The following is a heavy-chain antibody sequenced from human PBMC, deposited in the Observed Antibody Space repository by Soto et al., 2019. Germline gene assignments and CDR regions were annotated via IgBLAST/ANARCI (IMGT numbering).Heavy chain of an antibody. CDR1: GDSVSSNSAA. Sequence: SQTLSLTCAISGDSVSSNSAALNWIRQSPSRGLEWLGRTYYRSKWYNDYAVSVKSRITINPDTSKNQFSLQLNSVTPEDTAVYYCARDYKWLHYGMDVWGQGTTVTVSS. J-gene: IGHJ6*02. CDR2: TYYRSKWYN. V-gene: IGHV6-1*01. D-gene: IGHD5-12*01. CDR3: ARDYKWLHYGMDV.